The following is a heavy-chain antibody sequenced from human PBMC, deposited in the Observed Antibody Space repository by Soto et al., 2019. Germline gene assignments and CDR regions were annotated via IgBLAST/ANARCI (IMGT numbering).Heavy chain of an antibody. D-gene: IGHD6-13*01. CDR1: GFTFSSYG. J-gene: IGHJ4*02. Sequence: GGSLRLSCAASGFTFSSYGMHWVRQAPGKGLEWVAVIWYDGSNKYYADSVKGRITISRDNSKNTLYLQMNSLRAEDTAVYYCARDSIAAAGSFDYWGQGTLVTVSS. CDR2: IWYDGSNK. CDR3: ARDSIAAAGSFDY. V-gene: IGHV3-33*01.